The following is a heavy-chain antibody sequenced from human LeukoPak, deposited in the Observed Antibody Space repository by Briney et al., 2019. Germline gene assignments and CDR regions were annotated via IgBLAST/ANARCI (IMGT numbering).Heavy chain of an antibody. Sequence: PGGSLRLSCAASGFSFSDYWMHWVRQDPGKGLVWVSRIKTDGSTTNYADSVKGRFTISRDNAKNSLYLQMNSLRDEDTAVYYCARRDGGKSSFDYWGQGTLVTVSS. D-gene: IGHD4-23*01. V-gene: IGHV3-74*01. CDR2: IKTDGSTT. CDR1: GFSFSDYW. J-gene: IGHJ4*02. CDR3: ARRDGGKSSFDY.